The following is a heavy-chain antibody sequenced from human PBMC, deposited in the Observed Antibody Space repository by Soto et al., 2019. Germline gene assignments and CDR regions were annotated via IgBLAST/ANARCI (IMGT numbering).Heavy chain of an antibody. CDR2: INPNSGGT. J-gene: IGHJ6*02. Sequence: ASVKVSCKASGYTFTGYYMHWVRQAPGQGLEWMGWINPNSGGTNYAQKFQGWVTMTRDTSISTAYMELSRLRSDDTAVYYCARGLGIAAQDYYHYGMAVWGQGTSVTVSS. D-gene: IGHD6-6*01. CDR1: GYTFTGYY. CDR3: ARGLGIAAQDYYHYGMAV. V-gene: IGHV1-2*04.